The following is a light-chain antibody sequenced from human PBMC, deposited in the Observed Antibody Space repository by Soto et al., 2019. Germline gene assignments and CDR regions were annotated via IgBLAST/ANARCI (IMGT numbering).Light chain of an antibody. Sequence: QPVLTQSPSASGTPGQRVIISCSGTSSNIGTNYVYWYQQLPGTAPKVLIYSNDKRPSGVPNRFSGSKSGTSASLAISGLRSEDEADDYCAAGDDSLSGPLFGGGTKVTVL. V-gene: IGLV1-47*01. CDR3: AAGDDSLSGPL. CDR2: SND. CDR1: SSNIGTNY. J-gene: IGLJ2*01.